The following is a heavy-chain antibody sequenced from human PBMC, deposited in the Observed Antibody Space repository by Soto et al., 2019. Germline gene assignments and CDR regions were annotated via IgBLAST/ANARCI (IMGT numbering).Heavy chain of an antibody. CDR2: INPNSGGT. Sequence: ASVKVSCKASGYTFTGYYMHWVRQAPGQGLEWMGWINPNSGGTNYAQKFQGGVTMTRDTSISTAYMELSRLRSDDTAVYYCAGDSSSSWGGFDYWGQGTLVTVSS. CDR3: AGDSSSSWGGFDY. D-gene: IGHD6-6*01. CDR1: GYTFTGYY. V-gene: IGHV1-2*02. J-gene: IGHJ4*02.